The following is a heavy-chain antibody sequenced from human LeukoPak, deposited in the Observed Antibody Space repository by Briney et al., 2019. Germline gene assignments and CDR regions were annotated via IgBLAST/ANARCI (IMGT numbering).Heavy chain of an antibody. CDR1: GFTLSTYD. J-gene: IGHJ4*02. Sequence: GGSLRLSCAASGFTLSTYDMHWVRQSTGKGLEWVSVIGTSGDTYYAGSVKGRFTISRDNAKNSLYLQMNSLTAGDTAVYYCSRVGTSGWPNYFDSWGQGTLVTVSS. CDR3: SRVGTSGWPNYFDS. V-gene: IGHV3-13*04. D-gene: IGHD6-19*01. CDR2: IGTSGDT.